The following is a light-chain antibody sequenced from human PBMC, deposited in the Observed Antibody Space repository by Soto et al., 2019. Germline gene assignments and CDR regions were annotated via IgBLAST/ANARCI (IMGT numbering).Light chain of an antibody. V-gene: IGLV1-51*01. CDR2: DND. CDR1: RSNIGNDY. J-gene: IGLJ2*01. CDR3: GTWDGSLDAGV. Sequence: QSVLTQPPSVSAAPGQKVTISCSGGRSNIGNDYVSWYQQVPGTAPKVLIYDNDKRPSGIPDRFSGSKSVTSATLAITGLQTGDEADYYCGTWDGSLDAGVFGGGTKLTVL.